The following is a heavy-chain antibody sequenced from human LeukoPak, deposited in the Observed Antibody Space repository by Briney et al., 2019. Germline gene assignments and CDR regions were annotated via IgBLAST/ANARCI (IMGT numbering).Heavy chain of an antibody. J-gene: IGHJ4*02. CDR3: AIARIAVAGTAFQYYFDY. D-gene: IGHD6-19*01. CDR2: IWYDGSNK. CDR1: GFTFSSYG. V-gene: IGHV3-33*01. Sequence: PGGSLRLSCAASGFTFSSYGMHWVRQAPGKGLEWVAVIWYDGSNKYYADSVKGRFTISRDNSKNTLYLQMNSLRAEDTAVYYCAIARIAVAGTAFQYYFDYWGQGTLVTVSS.